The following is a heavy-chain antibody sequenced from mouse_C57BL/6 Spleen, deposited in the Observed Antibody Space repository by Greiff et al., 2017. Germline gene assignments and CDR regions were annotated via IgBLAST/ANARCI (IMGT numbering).Heavy chain of an antibody. J-gene: IGHJ3*01. D-gene: IGHD2-4*01. Sequence: QVQLQQPGAELVRPGSSVKLSCKASGYTFTSYWMDWVKQRPGQGLEWIGNIYPSDSETHYNQKFKDKATLTVDTSSSTAYMQLSSLTSEDSAVDYCARRHDDDPAWFAYWGQGTLVTVSA. CDR2: IYPSDSET. V-gene: IGHV1-61*01. CDR3: ARRHDDDPAWFAY. CDR1: GYTFTSYW.